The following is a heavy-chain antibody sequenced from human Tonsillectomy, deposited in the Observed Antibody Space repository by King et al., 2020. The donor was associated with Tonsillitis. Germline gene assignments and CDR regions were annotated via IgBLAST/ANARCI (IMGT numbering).Heavy chain of an antibody. Sequence: VQLVESGGGVVQPGGSLRLSCAASGFTFDDYAMHWVRQAPGKGLEWVSLISGDGGSTYYADSVKGRFTISRDNSKNSLYLQMNSLRTEDTALYYCAKDVRWDPETVIAAAGRSWGQGTLVTVSS. D-gene: IGHD6-13*01. J-gene: IGHJ5*02. V-gene: IGHV3-43*02. CDR1: GFTFDDYA. CDR3: AKDVRWDPETVIAAAGRS. CDR2: ISGDGGST.